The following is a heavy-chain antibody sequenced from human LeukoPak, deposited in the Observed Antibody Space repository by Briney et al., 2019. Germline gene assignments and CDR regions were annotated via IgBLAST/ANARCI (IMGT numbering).Heavy chain of an antibody. CDR1: GGSVSNGSYH. CDR2: IDDSGNT. D-gene: IGHD3-10*01. J-gene: IGHJ3*02. CDR3: ARSDYYGSGSHTVFDAFDI. Sequence: SETLSLTCTVSGGSVSNGSYHWSWIRRPPGKGLEWIGYIDDSGNTDYNPSLKSQVSISIAKSKNQFFLKLSSVTAADTAMYYCARSDYYGSGSHTVFDAFDIWGQGTRVTVSS. V-gene: IGHV4-61*01.